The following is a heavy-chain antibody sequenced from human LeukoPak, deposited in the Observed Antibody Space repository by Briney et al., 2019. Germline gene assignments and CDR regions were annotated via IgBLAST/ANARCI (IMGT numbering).Heavy chain of an antibody. D-gene: IGHD2-21*01. CDR2: IYYSGCT. V-gene: IGHV4-59*08. Sequence: PSETLSLTCTVSGASISSYYWSWIRQPPGKGLEWVGYIYYSGCTNYTPSLKSRATISVDTSKNQFSLKLSSVTAADTAVYYCASLLYPISPFDYWGQGTLVTVSS. J-gene: IGHJ4*02. CDR3: ASLLYPISPFDY. CDR1: GASISSYY.